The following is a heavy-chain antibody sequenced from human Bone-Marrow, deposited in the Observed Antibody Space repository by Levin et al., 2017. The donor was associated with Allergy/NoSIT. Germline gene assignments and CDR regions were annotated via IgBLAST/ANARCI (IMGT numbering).Heavy chain of an antibody. CDR3: ARPTVIRGVVRGGPFDV. CDR2: IYPGDSDT. J-gene: IGHJ3*01. V-gene: IGHV5-51*01. Sequence: ASVKVSCKASGYSFANSWIGWVRQMPGKGLEWMGIIYPGDSDTRYNPSLGGQVTISADTSISTAYLHWSTLNVSDSAMYYCARPTVIRGVVRGGPFDVWGQGSMVTVSS. D-gene: IGHD3-10*01. CDR1: GYSFANSW.